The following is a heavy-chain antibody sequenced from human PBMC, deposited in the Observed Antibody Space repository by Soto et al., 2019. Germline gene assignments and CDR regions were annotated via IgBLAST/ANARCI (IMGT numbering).Heavy chain of an antibody. Sequence: PSETLSLTCTVSGGSISSYYWSWIRQPPGKGLEWIGYIYYSGSTNYNPSLKSRVTISVDTSKNQFSLKLSSVTAADTAVYYCASHTCSYGSSFDYWGQGTLVTVSS. CDR2: IYYSGST. CDR3: ASHTCSYGSSFDY. CDR1: GGSISSYY. J-gene: IGHJ4*02. D-gene: IGHD5-18*01. V-gene: IGHV4-59*08.